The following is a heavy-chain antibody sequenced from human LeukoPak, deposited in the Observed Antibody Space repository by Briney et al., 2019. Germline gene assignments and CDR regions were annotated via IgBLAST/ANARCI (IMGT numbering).Heavy chain of an antibody. CDR3: ARGDYYDSLNFQH. D-gene: IGHD3-22*01. CDR1: GGSISSGGYY. V-gene: IGHV4-31*03. Sequence: SQTLSLTCTVSGGSISSGGYYWSWIRQHPGKGLEWIGYIYYSGSTYYNPSLKSRVTISVDTSKNQFSLKLSSVTAADTAVYYCARGDYYDSLNFQHWGQGTLVTVSS. CDR2: IYYSGST. J-gene: IGHJ1*01.